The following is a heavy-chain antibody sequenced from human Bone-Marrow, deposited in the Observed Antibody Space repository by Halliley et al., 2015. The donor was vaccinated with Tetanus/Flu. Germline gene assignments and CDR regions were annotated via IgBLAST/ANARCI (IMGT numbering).Heavy chain of an antibody. V-gene: IGHV4-30-2*01. Sequence: TLSLTCSISGGSISGDYSCSWIRQPPGKGLEWIGYIYHTGNSYYNPSLTSRLTISIDRSKNQISLKLTSVTAADTAVYYCARGTLLDAFDVWGPGTRVTVSS. CDR3: ARGTLLDAFDV. J-gene: IGHJ3*01. CDR1: GGSISGDYS. CDR2: IYHTGNS.